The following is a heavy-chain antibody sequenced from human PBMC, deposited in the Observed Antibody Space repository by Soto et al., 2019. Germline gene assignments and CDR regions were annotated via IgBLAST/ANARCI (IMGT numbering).Heavy chain of an antibody. V-gene: IGHV1-46*01. Sequence: QVQLVQSGAEVKKPGASVKVSCKASGYTFTSYYMHWVRQAPGQGLEWMGIINPSGGSTSYAQKFQGRVTMTRDTSTSTVYMVLSSLRSEDTAVYYCVSGGYCSGGSCLGDSFDYWGQGTLVTVSS. D-gene: IGHD2-15*01. CDR2: INPSGGST. CDR1: GYTFTSYY. J-gene: IGHJ4*02. CDR3: VSGGYCSGGSCLGDSFDY.